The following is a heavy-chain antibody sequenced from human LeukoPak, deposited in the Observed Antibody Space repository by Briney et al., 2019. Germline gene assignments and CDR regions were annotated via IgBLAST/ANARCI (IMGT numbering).Heavy chain of an antibody. CDR3: ARNPGPGTLDN. J-gene: IGHJ4*02. CDR2: ISISGGHT. CDR1: GFTFNDYY. D-gene: IGHD6-13*01. Sequence: GASLRLSCAASGFTFNDYYMSWIRQAPGKGLEWVSFISISGGHTNYADSVKGRFTISRDNAKNSLYLQMNSLRAEDTAVYYCARNPGPGTLDNWGQGTLVTVSS. V-gene: IGHV3-11*06.